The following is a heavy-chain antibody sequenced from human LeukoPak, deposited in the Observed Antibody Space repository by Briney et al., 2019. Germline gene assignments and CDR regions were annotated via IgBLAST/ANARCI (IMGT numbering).Heavy chain of an antibody. J-gene: IGHJ4*02. CDR1: GYTFTSYY. CDR3: ARESRRGDYYDSSGSYDY. V-gene: IGHV1-46*01. Sequence: ASVKVSCKASGYTFTSYYMHWVRQAPGQGLEWMGIINPSGGSTGYAQKFQGRVTMTRDTSTSTVYMELSSLRSEDTAVYYCARESRRGDYYDSSGSYDYWGQGTLVTVSS. D-gene: IGHD3-22*01. CDR2: INPSGGST.